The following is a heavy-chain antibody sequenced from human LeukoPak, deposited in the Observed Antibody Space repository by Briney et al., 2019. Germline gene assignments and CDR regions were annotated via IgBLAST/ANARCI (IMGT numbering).Heavy chain of an antibody. J-gene: IGHJ3*02. CDR1: GFTVSSNY. CDR2: IYSGGDT. V-gene: IGHV3-53*01. D-gene: IGHD2-2*01. Sequence: PGGSLRLSCAASGFTVSSNYMSWVRQAPGEGLECVSIIYSGGDTYYTDSVKGRFSVSRDNSKNTLYLQMNSLRVDDTAVYYCARGSCSNIRCHDAFDIWGQGTMVTVSS. CDR3: ARGSCSNIRCHDAFDI.